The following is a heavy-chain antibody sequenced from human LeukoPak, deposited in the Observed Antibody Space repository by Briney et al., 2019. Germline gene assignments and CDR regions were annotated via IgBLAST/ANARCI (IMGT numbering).Heavy chain of an antibody. Sequence: GGTLRLSCAASGFIFSNYGMSWVRQAPGKGLEWVSSIIGSGGSTYNADSVKGRFTISRDNAKNSLYLQMNSLRAEDTAVYYCVGSDTIGYTPREWDYWYFDLWGRGTLVTVSS. CDR3: VGSDTIGYTPREWDYWYFDL. J-gene: IGHJ2*01. CDR1: GFIFSNYG. D-gene: IGHD3-16*02. V-gene: IGHV3-23*01. CDR2: IIGSGGST.